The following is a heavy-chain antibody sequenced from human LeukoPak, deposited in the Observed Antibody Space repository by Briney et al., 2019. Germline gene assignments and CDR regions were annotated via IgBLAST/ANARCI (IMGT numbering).Heavy chain of an antibody. J-gene: IGHJ4*02. CDR1: GCSISSYD. CDR2: IYTSGST. V-gene: IGHV4-4*07. CDR3: ARGGHNYYDSSGYWGYFDY. D-gene: IGHD3-22*01. Sequence: SGTLSLTCTASGCSISSYDLNWIRQPAGKGLEWIARIYTSGSTNYNPSLMNRVTISLDTSKNQFSLKLSSVTAADTAVYYCARGGHNYYDSSGYWGYFDYWGQGTLVTVSS.